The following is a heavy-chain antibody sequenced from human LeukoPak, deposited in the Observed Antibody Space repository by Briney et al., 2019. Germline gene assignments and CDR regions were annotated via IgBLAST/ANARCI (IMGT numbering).Heavy chain of an antibody. CDR1: GGSITSSTYY. CDR3: ARWGCSGGSCRFDY. V-gene: IGHV4-39*01. CDR2: IYYSGST. J-gene: IGHJ4*02. Sequence: MSSETLSLTCTVSGGSITSSTYYWGWIRQPPGKGLEWIGTIYYSGSTYYNPSLKSRVTISVDTSKNQLSLKLSSVTAADTAVYYCARWGCSGGSCRFDYWGQGTLVTVSS. D-gene: IGHD2-15*01.